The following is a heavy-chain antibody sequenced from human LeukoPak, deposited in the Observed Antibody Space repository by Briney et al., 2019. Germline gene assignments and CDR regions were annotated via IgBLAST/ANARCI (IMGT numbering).Heavy chain of an antibody. Sequence: GASVKVSCKASGYTFTSYDINWVRQATGQGLEWMGWMNPKSGSTDYAQKFQGRVTMTRSTSVSTAYMELSSLRSEDTAVYYCARGSTVDTVATPLKYWGQGTLVTVSS. CDR2: MNPKSGST. CDR3: ARGSTVDTVATPLKY. D-gene: IGHD5-12*01. V-gene: IGHV1-8*01. J-gene: IGHJ4*02. CDR1: GYTFTSYD.